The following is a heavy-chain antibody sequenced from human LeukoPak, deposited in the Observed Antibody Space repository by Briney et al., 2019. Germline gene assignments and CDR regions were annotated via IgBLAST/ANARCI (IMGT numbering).Heavy chain of an antibody. D-gene: IGHD3-9*01. Sequence: SETLSLTCTVQGGSLSGAYWTWIRQPPGKGLEWIGEINHTGSTNYNPSFKSRVTMSADTPKNQFSLNLTSVTAADTALYYCARGPVRLARPYDYWGQGTLVTVYS. CDR2: INHTGST. CDR1: GGSLSGAY. CDR3: ARGPVRLARPYDY. J-gene: IGHJ4*02. V-gene: IGHV4-34*01.